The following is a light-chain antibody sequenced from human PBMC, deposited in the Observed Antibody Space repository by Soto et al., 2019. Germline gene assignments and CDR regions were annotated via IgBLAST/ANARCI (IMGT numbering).Light chain of an antibody. Sequence: QSALSQPPSVSGSPGQSITISCTGTSSDVGGYNYVSWYQHHPGKAPKLMIYDVSNRPSGVSNRFSGSKSGNTASLTISGLQAEDEADYYCSSYTGGSTLVFGGGTKLTVL. CDR1: SSDVGGYNY. CDR2: DVS. CDR3: SSYTGGSTLV. J-gene: IGLJ2*01. V-gene: IGLV2-14*03.